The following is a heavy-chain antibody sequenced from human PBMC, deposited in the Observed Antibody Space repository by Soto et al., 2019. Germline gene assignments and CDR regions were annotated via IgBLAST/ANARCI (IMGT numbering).Heavy chain of an antibody. J-gene: IGHJ6*02. CDR3: ASSGVVLWFGELFTVCLDV. D-gene: IGHD3-10*01. V-gene: IGHV4-34*01. CDR1: GGSFSGYY. CDR2: INHSGST. Sequence: QVQLQQWGAGLLKPSETLSLTCAVYGGSFSGYYWCWIRQPPGKGLEWIGEINHSGSTNYNPSLKSRVTISVDTAKDHTSQKLSSVTAAAAAVYYCASSGVVLWFGELFTVCLDVWGQGTTVTVSS.